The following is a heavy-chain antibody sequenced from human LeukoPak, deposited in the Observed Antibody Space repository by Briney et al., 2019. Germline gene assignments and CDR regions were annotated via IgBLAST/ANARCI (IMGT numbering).Heavy chain of an antibody. J-gene: IGHJ4*02. CDR1: GGTFSSYA. Sequence: ASVKVSCKASGGTFSSYAISWVRQAPGQGLEWMGRIIPILGIANYAQKFQGRVTITADKSTSTAYMELSSLRSEDTAVYYCARDLGASAGRTNGVCPIDYWGQGTLVTVSS. D-gene: IGHD2-8*01. CDR3: ARDLGASAGRTNGVCPIDY. CDR2: IIPILGIA. V-gene: IGHV1-69*04.